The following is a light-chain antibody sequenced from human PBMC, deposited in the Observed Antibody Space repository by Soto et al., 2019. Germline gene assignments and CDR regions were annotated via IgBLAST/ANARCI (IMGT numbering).Light chain of an antibody. V-gene: IGKV3-20*01. CDR1: QSVRNSY. CDR3: QQYCSSPYT. CDR2: GAS. Sequence: EIVLTQSPGTLSLSPGERATLSCRASQSVRNSYLAWYQQKPGQAPRLLLYGASGRATGIPDRFSGSGSGTDFTLTISRLEPEDFAVYYCQQYCSSPYTFGQGTKLEI. J-gene: IGKJ2*01.